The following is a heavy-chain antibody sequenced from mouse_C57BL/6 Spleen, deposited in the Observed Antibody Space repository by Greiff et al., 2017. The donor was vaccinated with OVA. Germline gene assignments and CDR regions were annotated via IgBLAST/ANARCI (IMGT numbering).Heavy chain of an antibody. V-gene: IGHV5-12*01. Sequence: EVMLVESGGGLVQPGGSLKLSCAASGFTFSDYYMYWVRQTPETRLEWFAYISNGGGSTYYPDTVKGRFTIYRDNAKNTLYLQMSRLKSEDTAMDYCARLTTVVARYFDVWGTGTTVTVSS. CDR3: ARLTTVVARYFDV. CDR1: GFTFSDYY. D-gene: IGHD1-1*01. J-gene: IGHJ1*03. CDR2: ISNGGGST.